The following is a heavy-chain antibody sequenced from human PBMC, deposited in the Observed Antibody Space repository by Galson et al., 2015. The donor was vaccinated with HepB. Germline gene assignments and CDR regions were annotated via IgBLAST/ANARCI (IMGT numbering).Heavy chain of an antibody. CDR2: VYSFGST. V-gene: IGHV4-59*01. Sequence: SETLSLTCTVSGGSISIYYWSWIRQPPGKGLEWIGYVYSFGSTNYNPSLESRVTISLDTSKNQVSLKLNSLTAADTAVYYCARGGSGWRHPFDYWGQGTLVTVSS. D-gene: IGHD6-19*01. J-gene: IGHJ4*02. CDR3: ARGGSGWRHPFDY. CDR1: GGSISIYY.